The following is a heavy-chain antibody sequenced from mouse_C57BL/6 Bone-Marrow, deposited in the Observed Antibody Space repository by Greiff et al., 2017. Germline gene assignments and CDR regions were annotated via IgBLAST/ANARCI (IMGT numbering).Heavy chain of an antibody. CDR2: INPNNGGT. V-gene: IGHV1-18*01. Sequence: EVQLQQSGPELVKPGASVKIPCKASGYTFTDYNMDWVKQSHGKSLEWIGDINPNNGGTIYNQKFKGKATLTVDKSSSTAYMGLRSLTSEDTAVYYCARWDYDGYFLRVWGTGTTVTVSS. D-gene: IGHD2-3*01. CDR3: ARWDYDGYFLRV. J-gene: IGHJ1*03. CDR1: GYTFTDYN.